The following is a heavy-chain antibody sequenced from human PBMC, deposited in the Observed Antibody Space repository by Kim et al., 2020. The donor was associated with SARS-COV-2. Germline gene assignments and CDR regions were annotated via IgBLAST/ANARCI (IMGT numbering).Heavy chain of an antibody. J-gene: IGHJ4*02. D-gene: IGHD3-22*01. CDR1: GFTFSSYS. Sequence: GGSLRLSCAASGFTFSSYSMNWVRQAPGKGLEWVSSISSSSSYIYYADSVKGRFTISRDNAKNSLYLQMNSLRAEDTAVYYCARERARENYYDSSGYVPIDYWGQGTLVSVSS. CDR2: ISSSSSYI. V-gene: IGHV3-21*01. CDR3: ARERARENYYDSSGYVPIDY.